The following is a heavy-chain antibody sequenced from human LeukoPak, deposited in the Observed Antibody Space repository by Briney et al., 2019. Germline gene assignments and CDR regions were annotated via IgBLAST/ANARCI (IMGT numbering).Heavy chain of an antibody. CDR2: LNPNSGRT. D-gene: IGHD3-22*01. V-gene: IGHV1-2*02. CDR3: ARVESGSGYSFDY. CDR1: GYTFTGSY. Sequence: ASVKVSCKASGYTFTGSYMHWVRQAPGQGLEWMGWLNPNSGRTNYAQKFQGRVTMTRDTSISTAYMELSRLISDDTAVYYCARVESGSGYSFDYWGQGTLVTVSS. J-gene: IGHJ4*02.